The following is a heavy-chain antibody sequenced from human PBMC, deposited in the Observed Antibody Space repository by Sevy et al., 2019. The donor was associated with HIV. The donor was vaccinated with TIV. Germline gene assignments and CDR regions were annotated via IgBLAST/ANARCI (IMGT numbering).Heavy chain of an antibody. CDR2: ISGSGGST. V-gene: IGHV3-23*01. Sequence: GGSLRLSCAASGFTFSSYAMSWVRQAPGKGLEWVSAISGSGGSTYYADSVKGRFTISRDNSKNRLYLQMNSLRAEDTAVYYCAKDWTTVTTFRSDFYYYYYGMDVWGQGTTVTVSS. D-gene: IGHD4-17*01. CDR1: GFTFSSYA. J-gene: IGHJ6*02. CDR3: AKDWTTVTTFRSDFYYYYYGMDV.